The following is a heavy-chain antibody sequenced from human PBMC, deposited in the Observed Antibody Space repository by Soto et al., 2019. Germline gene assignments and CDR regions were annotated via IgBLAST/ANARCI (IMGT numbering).Heavy chain of an antibody. D-gene: IGHD5-18*01. J-gene: IGHJ6*02. Sequence: KGLEWVAVIWYDGSNKYYADSVKGRFTISRDNSKNTLYLQMNSLRAEDTAVYYCASGYSYGSYYYGMDVWGQGTTVTVSS. CDR2: IWYDGSNK. V-gene: IGHV3-33*01. CDR3: ASGYSYGSYYYGMDV.